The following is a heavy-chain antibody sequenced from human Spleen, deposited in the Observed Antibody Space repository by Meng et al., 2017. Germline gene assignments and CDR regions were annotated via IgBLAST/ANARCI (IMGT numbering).Heavy chain of an antibody. CDR3: ARNYYDSSAYYGPFDY. V-gene: IGHV1-69*05. CDR2: IIPIFGSA. CDR1: GYTFTSYD. J-gene: IGHJ4*02. D-gene: IGHD3-22*01. Sequence: SVKVSCKASGYTFTSYDINWVRQAPGQGLEWMGGIIPIFGSANYAQKFQGRITIKTDESTSTAYMELNSLRSEDTAVYYCARNYYDSSAYYGPFDYWGQGTLVTVSS.